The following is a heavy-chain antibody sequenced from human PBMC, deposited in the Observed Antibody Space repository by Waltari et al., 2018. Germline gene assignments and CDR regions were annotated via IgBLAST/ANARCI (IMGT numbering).Heavy chain of an antibody. V-gene: IGHV1-2*06. Sequence: QVHLVQSGAEVKMPGASVKVSCKSSGYSFTGHYVHLVRQAPGQGLEWMGRMNPDSGATIYAQKFQDRVTMTRDTSNSTAYMEVSTLISDDTAIYYCARGTDYSSGWYYGWFDPWGQGTLVIVSS. J-gene: IGHJ5*02. D-gene: IGHD6-19*01. CDR3: ARGTDYSSGWYYGWFDP. CDR1: GYSFTGHY. CDR2: MNPDSGAT.